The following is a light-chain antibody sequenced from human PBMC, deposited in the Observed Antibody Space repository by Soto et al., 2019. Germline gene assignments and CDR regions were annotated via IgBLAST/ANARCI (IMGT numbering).Light chain of an antibody. J-gene: IGKJ4*01. V-gene: IGKV1-33*01. CDR1: QDINDS. Sequence: IQMTQSPSSLSASVGDRVTITCQASQDINDSLNWYQQKPGKAPTLLISDASHLAAGVPSRFSGSGSGSHVTFTITSLLPEDIATYSWHQDENLRPALTFGVGKHVDIK. CDR3: HQDENLRPALT. CDR2: DAS.